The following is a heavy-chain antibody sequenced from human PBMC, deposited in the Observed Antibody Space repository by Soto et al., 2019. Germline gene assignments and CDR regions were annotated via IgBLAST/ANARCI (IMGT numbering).Heavy chain of an antibody. CDR3: ERGARHGDSVTDDS. CDR2: IFYTGST. Sequence: QVQLQESGPGLVKPAQTLSLTCTVSGGSISSGGYYWSWIRQLPGKGLEWMGYIFYTGSTYYNPSLKSRVTISVDTSKNQFSLKLRSVIAAATAVYYCERGARHGDSVTDDSWGQGTLVTVSS. CDR1: GGSISSGGYY. V-gene: IGHV4-31*03. J-gene: IGHJ4*02. D-gene: IGHD4-17*01.